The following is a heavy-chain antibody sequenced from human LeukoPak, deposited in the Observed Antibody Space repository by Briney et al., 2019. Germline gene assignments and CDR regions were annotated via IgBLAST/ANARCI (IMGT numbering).Heavy chain of an antibody. Sequence: GASVKVSCKASGYTFTSYYMHWVRQAPGQGLEWMGIINPSGGSTSYAQKFQGRVTMTRDMSTSTVYMELSSLRSEDTAVYYCARDPVPGWDYYDSSDTLYYYYYYMDVWGKGTTVTVSS. V-gene: IGHV1-46*01. CDR3: ARDPVPGWDYYDSSDTLYYYYYYMDV. CDR2: INPSGGST. J-gene: IGHJ6*03. D-gene: IGHD3-22*01. CDR1: GYTFTSYY.